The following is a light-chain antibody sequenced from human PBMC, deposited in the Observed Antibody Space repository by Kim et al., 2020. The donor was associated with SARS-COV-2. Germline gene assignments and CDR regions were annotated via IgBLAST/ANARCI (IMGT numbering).Light chain of an antibody. CDR1: QDISNY. Sequence: DIQMTQSPSSLSASVGDRVTITCQASQDISNYLNWYQQKPGKAPKLLIYDASNLETGVPSRFSGSGSGTDFTFTISSLQPEDIATYYCQQYDNPYTFGKGPKLE. J-gene: IGKJ2*01. CDR3: QQYDNPYT. CDR2: DAS. V-gene: IGKV1-33*01.